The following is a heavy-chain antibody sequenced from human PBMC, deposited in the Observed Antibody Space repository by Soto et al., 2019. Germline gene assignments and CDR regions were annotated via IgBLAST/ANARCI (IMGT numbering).Heavy chain of an antibody. V-gene: IGHV1-18*01. J-gene: IGHJ5*02. CDR1: GYTFTSYG. CDR2: ISAYNGNT. Sequence: ASVKVSCKASGYTFTSYGISWVRQAPGQGLEWMGWISAYNGNTNYAQKLQGRVTMTTDTSTSTAYMELRSLRSDDTAVYYCARDRTTYGLYSSGHVDWFDPWGQGTLVTVSS. CDR3: ARDRTTYGLYSSGHVDWFDP. D-gene: IGHD6-19*01.